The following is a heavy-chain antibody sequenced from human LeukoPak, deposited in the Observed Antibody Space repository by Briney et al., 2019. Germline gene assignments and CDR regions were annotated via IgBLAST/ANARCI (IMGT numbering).Heavy chain of an antibody. Sequence: SETLSLTCAVSGGSISGYYWSWIRQPPGKGLEWIGEIYYSGGTNYNPSLKSRVTISVDTSKNQFSLKLSSVTAADTAVYYCARAEPTALSYFDFWGEGTLVTVSS. CDR1: GGSISGYY. V-gene: IGHV4-59*12. J-gene: IGHJ4*02. CDR3: ARAEPTALSYFDF. CDR2: IYYSGGT. D-gene: IGHD1-14*01.